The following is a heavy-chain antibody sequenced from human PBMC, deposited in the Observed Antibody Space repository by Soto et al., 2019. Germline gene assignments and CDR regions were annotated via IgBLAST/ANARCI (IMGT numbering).Heavy chain of an antibody. Sequence: SVKVSCKASGGTFSSYAISWVRQAPGQGLEWMGGIIPIFGTANYAQKFQGRGTITADESTSTAYMELSRLRAEDTAVYYCARLRCDYCHFDYWGQGTLVTVSS. CDR1: GGTFSSYA. CDR2: IIPIFGTA. D-gene: IGHD4-17*01. J-gene: IGHJ4*02. CDR3: ARLRCDYCHFDY. V-gene: IGHV1-69*13.